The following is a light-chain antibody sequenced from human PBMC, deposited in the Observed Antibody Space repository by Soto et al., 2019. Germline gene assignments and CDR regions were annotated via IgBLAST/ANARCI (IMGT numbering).Light chain of an antibody. J-gene: IGKJ1*01. CDR1: QSVRSSF. CDR2: VAS. V-gene: IGKV3-20*01. Sequence: SLVAGAREKLSCRASQSVRSSFLAWYQQTPGQAPRLLIYVASSRATGIPVRFSGSGSGTDFALTIGMLAPEDFSMYYCQQDADPPLTFSRGTKVDIK. CDR3: QQDADPPLT.